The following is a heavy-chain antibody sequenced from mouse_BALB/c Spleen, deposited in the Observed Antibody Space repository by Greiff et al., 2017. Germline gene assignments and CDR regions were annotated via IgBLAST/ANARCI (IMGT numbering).Heavy chain of an antibody. D-gene: IGHD2-3*01. CDR1: GYTFTSYW. J-gene: IGHJ2*01. CDR2: IYPGNSDT. V-gene: IGHV1-5*01. Sequence: VQLQQSGTVLARPGASVKMSCKASGYTFTSYWMHWVKQRPGQGLEWIGAIYPGNSDTSYNQKFKGKAKLTAVTSTSTAYMELSSLTNEDSAVYYCTRSGRWLLREDYWGQGTTLTVSS. CDR3: TRSGRWLLREDY.